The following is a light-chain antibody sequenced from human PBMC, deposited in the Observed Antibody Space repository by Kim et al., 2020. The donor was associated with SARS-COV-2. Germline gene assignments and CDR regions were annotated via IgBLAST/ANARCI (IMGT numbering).Light chain of an antibody. Sequence: VSPGQTASITCSGDELGDKDICWYQQKPGQSPVLVIYQNNKRPSGIPERFSASNSGNTATLTISGTQAMDEADYSCQAWDSSTAVFGGGTQLTVL. CDR3: QAWDSSTAV. CDR1: ELGDKD. CDR2: QNN. J-gene: IGLJ3*02. V-gene: IGLV3-1*01.